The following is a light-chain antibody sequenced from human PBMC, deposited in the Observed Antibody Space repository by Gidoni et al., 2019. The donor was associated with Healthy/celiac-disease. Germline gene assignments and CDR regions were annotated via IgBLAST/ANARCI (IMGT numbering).Light chain of an antibody. CDR1: QGISSY. J-gene: IGKJ4*01. Sequence: DHQLTQSPSFLSASVGNRVTITCRASQGISSYLAWYQQKPGKAPKLLIYAASTLQSGVPSRFSGSGSGTEFTLTISSLQPEDFATYYCQQLNSYPPLTFGGXTKVEIK. CDR3: QQLNSYPPLT. V-gene: IGKV1-9*01. CDR2: AAS.